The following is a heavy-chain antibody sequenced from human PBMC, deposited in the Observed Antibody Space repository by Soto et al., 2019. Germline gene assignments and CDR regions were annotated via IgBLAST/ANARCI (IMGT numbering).Heavy chain of an antibody. D-gene: IGHD5-12*01. CDR2: INAGNGNT. V-gene: IGHV1-3*01. Sequence: QVQLVQSGTEVKKPGASVKVSCKASGITFTTYAIHWVRQAPGQGLEWMGWINAGNGNTRYSQKFQGRVTLTRATSASTAYMDLSSLTSEDAAIYYCARAISGYVTWGQGTLVTVSS. CDR1: GITFTTYA. CDR3: ARAISGYVT. J-gene: IGHJ5*02.